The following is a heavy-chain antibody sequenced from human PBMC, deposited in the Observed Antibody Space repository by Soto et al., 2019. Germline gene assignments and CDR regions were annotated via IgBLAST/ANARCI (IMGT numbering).Heavy chain of an antibody. V-gene: IGHV4-39*01. J-gene: IGHJ6*02. CDR2: IYYSGST. Sequence: QLQLQESGPGLVKPSETLSLTCTVSGGSISSSSYYWGWIRQPPGKGLEWIGSIYYSGSTYYNPALKSRVTISVDTSKYQFSLKLRFVAAADAAVYYCAISGSTIFGVVISNYYYYYGMDVWGQGATVTVSS. CDR1: GGSISSSSYY. D-gene: IGHD3-3*01. CDR3: AISGSTIFGVVISNYYYYYGMDV.